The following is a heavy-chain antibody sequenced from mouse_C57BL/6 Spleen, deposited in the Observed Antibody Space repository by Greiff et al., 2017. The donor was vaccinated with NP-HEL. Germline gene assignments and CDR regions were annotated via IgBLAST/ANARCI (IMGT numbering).Heavy chain of an antibody. CDR2: IYPSDSET. J-gene: IGHJ4*01. CDR3: AREGGDYAMDY. Sequence: VQLQQPGAELVRPGSSVKLSCKASGYTFTSYWMDWVKQRPGQGLEWIGNIYPSDSETHYNQKFKDKATLTVDKSSSTAYMQLSSLTSEDSAVYYCAREGGDYAMDYWGQGTSVTVSS. CDR1: GYTFTSYW. V-gene: IGHV1-61*01.